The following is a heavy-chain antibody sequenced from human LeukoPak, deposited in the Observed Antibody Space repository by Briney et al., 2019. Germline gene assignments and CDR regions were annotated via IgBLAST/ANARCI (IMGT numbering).Heavy chain of an antibody. J-gene: IGHJ4*02. V-gene: IGHV3-11*01. CDR2: ISSSGSTI. CDR1: GLTFDDNS. D-gene: IGHD4-23*01. Sequence: GGSLRLSCAASGLTFDDNSMHWVRQAPGKGLEWASYISSSGSTIYYADSVEGRFTISRDNAKNSLYLQMNSLRAEDTAVYYCARGDYGGDYFDYWGQGTLVTVSS. CDR3: ARGDYGGDYFDY.